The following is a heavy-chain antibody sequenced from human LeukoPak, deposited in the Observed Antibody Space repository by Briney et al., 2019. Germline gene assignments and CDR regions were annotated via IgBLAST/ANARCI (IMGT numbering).Heavy chain of an antibody. D-gene: IGHD5-18*01. V-gene: IGHV4-61*08. J-gene: IGHJ4*02. Sequence: SGPTLVNPTPTLTLTCTFSGFSLSTSGMCVTWIRQPPGKGLEWIGYIYYSGSSNYSPSLKSRVTMSVDSSKNQFSLKLTSMTPADTAVYYCARSERGYSYGWYDYWGQGTLVTVSS. CDR3: ARSERGYSYGWYDY. CDR2: IYYSGSS. CDR1: GFSLSTSGMC.